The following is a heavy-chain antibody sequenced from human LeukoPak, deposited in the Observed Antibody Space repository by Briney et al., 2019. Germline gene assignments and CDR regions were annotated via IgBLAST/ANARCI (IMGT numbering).Heavy chain of an antibody. CDR1: GFTFSRYW. J-gene: IGHJ4*02. V-gene: IGHV3-7*01. CDR2: IKDDGRQK. CDR3: ARDASRGFDT. Sequence: GGSLRLSCAPSGFTFSRYWMTWVRQTPEKGLERVASIKDDGRQKYYVDSVKGRFTVSRDNAKNSAYLQMDSLRAEDTALYYCARDASRGFDTWGQGTLVTVSS. D-gene: IGHD5-24*01.